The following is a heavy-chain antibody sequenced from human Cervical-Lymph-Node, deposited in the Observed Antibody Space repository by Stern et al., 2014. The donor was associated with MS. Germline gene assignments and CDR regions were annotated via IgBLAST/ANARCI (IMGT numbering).Heavy chain of an antibody. CDR3: ARVTVVEPVAVGYMDV. CDR1: GGTFNTYA. Sequence: VQLVESGAEVKKPGSSVKVSCKVSGGTFNTYAFTWVRQAPGQGPEWMGGIIPIFVSANYAQKFQGRVTITADESTSTTYMEVSSLRSEDTAVYYCARVTVVEPVAVGYMDVWGQGTTVTVSS. V-gene: IGHV1-69*01. D-gene: IGHD2-2*01. J-gene: IGHJ6*02. CDR2: IIPIFVSA.